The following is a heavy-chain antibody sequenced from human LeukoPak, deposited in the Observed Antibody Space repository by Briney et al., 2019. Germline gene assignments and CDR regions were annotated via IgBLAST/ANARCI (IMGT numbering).Heavy chain of an antibody. J-gene: IGHJ4*02. V-gene: IGHV3-23*01. D-gene: IGHD4-23*01. Sequence: GGSLRLSCAASGFTFSSYAMSWVRQAPGKGLEWVSAVSGSGGSTYFADSVKGRFTISRDNSKYTLYLQMNSLRAEDTAVYYCARRGDGGRSFDYWGQGTLVTVSS. CDR3: ARRGDGGRSFDY. CDR1: GFTFSSYA. CDR2: VSGSGGST.